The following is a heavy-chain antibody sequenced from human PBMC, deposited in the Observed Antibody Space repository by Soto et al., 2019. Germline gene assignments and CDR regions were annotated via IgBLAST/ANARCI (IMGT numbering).Heavy chain of an antibody. CDR3: ARYCSSTSCYENAFDI. D-gene: IGHD2-2*01. V-gene: IGHV1-69*02. J-gene: IGHJ3*02. CDR1: GGTFSSYT. CDR2: IIPSLGIA. Sequence: QVQLVQSGAEVKKPGSSVKVSCKASGGTFSSYTISWVRQAPGQGLEWMGRIIPSLGIANNAQKFQGRVTITADKSTSTAYMELSSLRSDDTAVYYCARYCSSTSCYENAFDIWGQGTMVTVSS.